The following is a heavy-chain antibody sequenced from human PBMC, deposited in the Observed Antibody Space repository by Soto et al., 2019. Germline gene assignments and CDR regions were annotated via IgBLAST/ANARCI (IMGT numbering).Heavy chain of an antibody. CDR2: IIPILGIA. V-gene: IGHV1-69*02. D-gene: IGHD3-16*02. CDR1: GGTFSSYT. CDR3: ARVLEERVTFGGVIVILNWFDP. J-gene: IGHJ5*02. Sequence: ASVKVSCKASGGTFSSYTISWVRQAPGQGLEWMGRIIPILGIANYAQKFQGRVTITADKSTSTAYMELSSLRSEDTAVYYCARVLEERVTFGGVIVILNWFDPWGQGTLVTVSS.